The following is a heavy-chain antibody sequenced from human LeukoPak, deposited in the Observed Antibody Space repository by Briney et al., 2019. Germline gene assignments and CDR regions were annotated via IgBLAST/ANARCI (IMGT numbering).Heavy chain of an antibody. CDR1: GFSFSTFW. J-gene: IGHJ1*01. D-gene: IGHD5-18*01. CDR2: TKGDDSEK. V-gene: IGHV3-7*01. CDR3: ARSGYSYALDH. Sequence: GGSLRLSCAASGFSFSTFWMSWVRQAPGKGPEWVANTKGDDSEKYYVESVQGRFTISRDNAKNSLYLHMNSLRAEDTALYYCARSGYSYALDHWGQGSLVVVSS.